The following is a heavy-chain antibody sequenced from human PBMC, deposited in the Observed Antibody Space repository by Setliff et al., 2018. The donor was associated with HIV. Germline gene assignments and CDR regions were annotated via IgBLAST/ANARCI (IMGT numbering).Heavy chain of an antibody. D-gene: IGHD3-16*01. CDR3: ARSYGYNVDY. Sequence: LSLTCTVSGDSISSYYWTWIRQPPGKGLEWIGYVYYSGSSNYNPSLQSRVTISVDTSKTQFFLILSSVTAADTAMYYCARSYGYNVDYWGQGKLVTVSS. CDR2: VYYSGSS. V-gene: IGHV4-59*01. J-gene: IGHJ4*02. CDR1: GDSISSYY.